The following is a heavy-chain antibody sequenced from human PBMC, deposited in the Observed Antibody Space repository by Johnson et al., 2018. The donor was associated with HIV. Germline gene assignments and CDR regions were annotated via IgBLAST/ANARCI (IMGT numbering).Heavy chain of an antibody. J-gene: IGHJ3*02. Sequence: QVQLVESGGGLVKPGGSLRLSCAASGFTFSDYYMSWIRQAPGKGLEWVSYISSSGSTRYYADSVKGRFTISTDNAKNSLYLQMNSLRAEDTALYFCTRRDSSELGDAFDIWGQGTMVTVSS. V-gene: IGHV3-11*01. D-gene: IGHD6-6*01. CDR1: GFTFSDYY. CDR2: ISSSGSTR. CDR3: TRRDSSELGDAFDI.